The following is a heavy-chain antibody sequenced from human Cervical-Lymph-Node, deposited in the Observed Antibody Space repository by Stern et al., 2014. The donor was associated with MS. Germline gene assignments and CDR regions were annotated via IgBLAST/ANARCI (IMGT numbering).Heavy chain of an antibody. J-gene: IGHJ6*02. CDR1: GFTFSDHY. CDR2: SRNKANSYTT. D-gene: IGHD1-26*01. Sequence: EVQLVESGGGLVQPGESLRLSCAASGFTFSDHYMDWVRQAPAKGLEWVGRSRNKANSYTTVYAASVTGRFAISRDDSKNSLYLQMNSLKTEDTAVYYCVRGFHSFDVWGQGATVTVSS. V-gene: IGHV3-72*01. CDR3: VRGFHSFDV.